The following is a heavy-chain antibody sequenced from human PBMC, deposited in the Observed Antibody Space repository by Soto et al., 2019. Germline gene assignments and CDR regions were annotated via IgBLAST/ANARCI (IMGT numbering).Heavy chain of an antibody. D-gene: IGHD5-18*01. CDR3: ARQYSYGFKSSHGMDV. J-gene: IGHJ6*02. CDR1: GFSLSTSGMC. Sequence: SGPTLVNPTQTLTLTCTFSGFSLSTSGMCVSWIRQPPGKALEWLARIDWDDDKYYSTSLKTRLTISKDTSKNQVVLTMTNMDPVDTATYYCARQYSYGFKSSHGMDVWGQGTTVTVSS. CDR2: IDWDDDK. V-gene: IGHV2-70*11.